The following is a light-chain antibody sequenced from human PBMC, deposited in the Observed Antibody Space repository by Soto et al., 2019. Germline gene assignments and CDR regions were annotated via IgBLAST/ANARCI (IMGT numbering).Light chain of an antibody. J-gene: IGKJ5*01. V-gene: IGKV3-20*01. CDR3: HQYGSSPPIT. CDR2: GAS. Sequence: EIVLTQSPGTLSLSPGERATLSCRASQSVSSSYLAWYQQKPGQAPRLLIYGASSRATGIPVRFSGSGSGTDFTLTISRREPEDFAVYYCHQYGSSPPITFGQGTRLEIK. CDR1: QSVSSSY.